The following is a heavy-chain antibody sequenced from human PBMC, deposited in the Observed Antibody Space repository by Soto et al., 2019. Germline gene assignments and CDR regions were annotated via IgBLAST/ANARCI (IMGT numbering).Heavy chain of an antibody. D-gene: IGHD2-15*01. CDR2: ISYDGSNK. J-gene: IGHJ4*02. CDR1: GFTFSSYG. V-gene: IGHV3-30*18. CDR3: AKEREIVVLVAPLDY. Sequence: QVQLVESGGGVVQPGRSLRLSCAASGFTFSSYGMHWVRQAPGKGLEWVAVISYDGSNKYYADSVKGRFTISRDNSKNTLYLQMNSLRSEDTAVYYCAKEREIVVLVAPLDYWGQGTLVPVSS.